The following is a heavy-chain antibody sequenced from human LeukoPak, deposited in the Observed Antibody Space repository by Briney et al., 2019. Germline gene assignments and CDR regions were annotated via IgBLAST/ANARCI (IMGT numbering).Heavy chain of an antibody. J-gene: IGHJ4*02. D-gene: IGHD1-26*01. CDR2: FGPTGKT. V-gene: IGHV3-23*01. CDR3: AREEWESKMGHFDC. CDR1: GFTVGSYY. Sequence: GGSLRLSCAASGFTVGSYYMSWLRQAPGKGPEWVSSFGPTGKTYYADSVKGRFTISRGISKNTLYLQMNSLRAEDTAVFYCAREEWESKMGHFDCWGRGTLVTVSS.